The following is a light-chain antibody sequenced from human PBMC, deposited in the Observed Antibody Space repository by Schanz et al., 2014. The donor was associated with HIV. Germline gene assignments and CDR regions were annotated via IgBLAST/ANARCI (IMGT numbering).Light chain of an antibody. CDR2: WAS. J-gene: IGKJ1*01. CDR3: QQYSTSSRT. V-gene: IGKV1-5*03. CDR1: QYISSW. Sequence: DIQMTQSPSTLSASVGDRVTITCRASQYISSWLAWYQQKPGQPPKVLIYWASTRESGVPDRFSGSGSGTDFTLTITSLQPDDFATYYCQQYSTSSRTFGQGTKVEVQ.